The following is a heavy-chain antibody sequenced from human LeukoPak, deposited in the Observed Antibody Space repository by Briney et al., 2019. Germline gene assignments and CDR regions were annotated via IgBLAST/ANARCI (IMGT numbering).Heavy chain of an antibody. Sequence: PGGALRLSCAASGFSFSSYGMSWVRQAPGKGLEWVSAISGSGGYSYYADSVKGRFTISRDNSKHTLYLQMNSLRAEDTAVYYCAKEGLWFGELHMDVWGKGTTVTISS. J-gene: IGHJ6*03. CDR2: ISGSGGYS. D-gene: IGHD3-10*01. CDR1: GFSFSSYG. CDR3: AKEGLWFGELHMDV. V-gene: IGHV3-23*01.